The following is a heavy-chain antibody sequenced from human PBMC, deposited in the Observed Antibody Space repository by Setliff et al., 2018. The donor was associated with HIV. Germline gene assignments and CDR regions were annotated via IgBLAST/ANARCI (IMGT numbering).Heavy chain of an antibody. CDR2: INYRGNT. V-gene: IGHV4-39*01. Sequence: PSETLSLTCTVSGGSISTSRYYWGWIRQTPGKGLEWIGSINYRGNTYYNPSLKSRAAISVDTSKNQISLKLSSVTAADTAVYYCASLDGSESPYIYYYMDVWGEGTEVTSP. CDR1: GGSISTSRYY. CDR3: ASLDGSESPYIYYYMDV. J-gene: IGHJ6*03. D-gene: IGHD3-10*01.